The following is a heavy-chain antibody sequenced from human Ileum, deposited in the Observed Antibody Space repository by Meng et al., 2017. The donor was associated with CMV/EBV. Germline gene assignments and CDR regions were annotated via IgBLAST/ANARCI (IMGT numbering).Heavy chain of an antibody. CDR1: GFTFRNYP. CDR2: ISADGNKK. Sequence: GGSLRLSCAVSGFTFRNYPMHWVRQAPGKGLEWLAVISADGNKKYHADSVMGRFTISRDNSKNTLSLQMNGLRGEDTAVYYCAREDDYRNYFDHWGRGTQVTVSS. V-gene: IGHV3-30-3*01. D-gene: IGHD4-11*01. CDR3: AREDDYRNYFDH. J-gene: IGHJ4*02.